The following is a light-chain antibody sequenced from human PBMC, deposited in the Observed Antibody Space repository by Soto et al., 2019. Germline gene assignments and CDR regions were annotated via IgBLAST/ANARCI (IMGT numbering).Light chain of an antibody. CDR3: QQYNNWPFA. V-gene: IGKV3-15*01. Sequence: EIVMTQSPATLSVSPGERATLSCRASQSIGSTLAWYQQKPGQAPRLLIYDASTRATGIPVRFSGSGSGTEFTLTIHSLQSEDFTVYYCQQYNNWPFAFGPGTKVDIK. CDR1: QSIGST. CDR2: DAS. J-gene: IGKJ3*01.